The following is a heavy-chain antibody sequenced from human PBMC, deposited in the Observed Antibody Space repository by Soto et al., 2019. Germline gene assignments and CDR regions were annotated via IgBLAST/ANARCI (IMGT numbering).Heavy chain of an antibody. CDR3: AREEYCSSTSCYGDGMDV. CDR1: GYTFTSYG. CDR2: ISAYNGNT. V-gene: IGHV1-18*01. Sequence: QVQLVQSGAEVKKPGASVKVSCKASGYTFTSYGISWVRQAPGQGLEWMGWISAYNGNTNYAQKPQGRVTMTTGTSTSTAYMELRSLRSDDTAVYYCAREEYCSSTSCYGDGMDVWGQGTTVTVSS. J-gene: IGHJ6*02. D-gene: IGHD2-2*01.